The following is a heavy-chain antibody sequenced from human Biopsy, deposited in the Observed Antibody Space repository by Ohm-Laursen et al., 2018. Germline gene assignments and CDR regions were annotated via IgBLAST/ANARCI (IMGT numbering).Heavy chain of an antibody. D-gene: IGHD3-22*01. CDR2: IFYRGST. Sequence: GTLSLTCTVSGGSISNNNYYWGWIRQPPGKGLEWIGSIFYRGSTHYKPSLKSRVNISVDTSKNQFSPKLNSVTAADTAVYYCARDYDTSGYYYVSWGQGTLVTVSS. V-gene: IGHV4-39*01. J-gene: IGHJ5*02. CDR1: GGSISNNNYY. CDR3: ARDYDTSGYYYVS.